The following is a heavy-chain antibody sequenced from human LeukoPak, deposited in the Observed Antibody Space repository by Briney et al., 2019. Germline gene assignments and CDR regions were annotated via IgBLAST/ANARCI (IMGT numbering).Heavy chain of an antibody. J-gene: IGHJ2*01. Sequence: PGKSLRLSCAVSGFTFSSFPFHWVRQAPGKGLEWVAAISTEGSYKYHGDSVKGRFTISRDNPMNTLYLQMNGLRPDDTAVYYCARSLIPGRWYFDLWGRGTLVTVSS. CDR1: GFTFSSFP. V-gene: IGHV3-30*04. D-gene: IGHD3-16*01. CDR2: ISTEGSYK. CDR3: ARSLIPGRWYFDL.